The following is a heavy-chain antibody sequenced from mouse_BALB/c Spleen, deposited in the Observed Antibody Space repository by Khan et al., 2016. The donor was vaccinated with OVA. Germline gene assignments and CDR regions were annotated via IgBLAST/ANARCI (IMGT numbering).Heavy chain of an antibody. D-gene: IGHD2-14*01. CDR1: GYTFTSNT. CDR2: INPSNGYT. CDR3: VRDGAYHRNDCCFAY. Sequence: QVQLQQPGAELARSGASVKMSCKASGYTFTSNTIHWIKKRPGQGLEWIGYINPSNGYTNYNQKFKDKATLTTDKSSTTAYLQLSSLTSDDSAVFNGVRDGAYHRNDCCFAYGGQGTLVTVSA. V-gene: IGHV1-4*01. J-gene: IGHJ3*01.